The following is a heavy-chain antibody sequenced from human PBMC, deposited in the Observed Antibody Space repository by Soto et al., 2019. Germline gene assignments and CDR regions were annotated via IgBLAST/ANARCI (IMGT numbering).Heavy chain of an antibody. D-gene: IGHD6-19*01. J-gene: IGHJ4*02. CDR2: IYRGDSDT. V-gene: IGHV5-51*01. Sequence: GASLKISFKGSGYSFTSYWIGWVRRMPGNGLEWMGIIYRGDSDTRYSPSFQGQVTISANKSISTAYLPWSSLKASDTAMYDCARKRMYSSGPFDYWGQGTLVTVSA. CDR1: GYSFTSYW. CDR3: ARKRMYSSGPFDY.